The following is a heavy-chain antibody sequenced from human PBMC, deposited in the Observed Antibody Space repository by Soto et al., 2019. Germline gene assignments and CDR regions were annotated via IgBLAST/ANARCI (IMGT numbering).Heavy chain of an antibody. V-gene: IGHV1-2*02. CDR2: INPNSGGT. J-gene: IGHJ4*02. Sequence: ASVKVSCKASGYTFTGYYMHWVRQAPGQGLEWMGWINPNSGGTNYAQKFQGRVTMTRDTSISTAYMELSRLRSDDTAVYYCARAGKFGSGYYDYWGQGTLVTVSS. CDR1: GYTFTGYY. D-gene: IGHD3-3*01. CDR3: ARAGKFGSGYYDY.